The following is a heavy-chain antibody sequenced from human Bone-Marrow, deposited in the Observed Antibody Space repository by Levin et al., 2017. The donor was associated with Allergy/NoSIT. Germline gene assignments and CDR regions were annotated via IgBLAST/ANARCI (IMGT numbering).Heavy chain of an antibody. V-gene: IGHV3-30*18. D-gene: IGHD6-13*01. Sequence: PGGSLRLSCAASGFTFSSYGMHWVRQAPGKGLEWVAVISYDGSNKYYADSVKGRFTISRDNSKNTLYLQMNSLRAEDTAVYYCAKGERNAAAGPWDLGGYYYGMDVWGQGTTVTVSS. CDR1: GFTFSSYG. CDR3: AKGERNAAAGPWDLGGYYYGMDV. CDR2: ISYDGSNK. J-gene: IGHJ6*02.